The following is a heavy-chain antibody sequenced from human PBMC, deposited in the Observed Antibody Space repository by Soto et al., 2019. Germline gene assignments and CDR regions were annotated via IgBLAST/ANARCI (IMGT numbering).Heavy chain of an antibody. CDR3: ARTYYYDSSGYYYELGY. J-gene: IGHJ4*02. D-gene: IGHD3-22*01. CDR2: IDPSDSYT. CDR1: GYSFTSYW. Sequence: GASLKISCKGSGYSFTSYWISWVRPLPGKGLEWMGRIDPSDSYTNYSPSFQGHVTISADKSISTAYLQWSSLKASDTAMYYCARTYYYDSSGYYYELGYWGQGTLVTVSS. V-gene: IGHV5-10-1*01.